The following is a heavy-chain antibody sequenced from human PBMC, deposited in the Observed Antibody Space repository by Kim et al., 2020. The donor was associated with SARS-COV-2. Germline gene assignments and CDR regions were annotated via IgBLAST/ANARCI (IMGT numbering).Heavy chain of an antibody. CDR2: INHSGST. Sequence: SETLSLTCAVYGGSFSGYYWSWIRQPPGKGLEWIGEINHSGSTNYNPSLKSRVTISVDTSKNQFSLKLSSVTAADTAVYYCARVVYSFDDYGDYVGLVDIWGQGTMVTVSS. CDR3: ARVVYSFDDYGDYVGLVDI. V-gene: IGHV4-34*01. CDR1: GGSFSGYY. D-gene: IGHD4-17*01. J-gene: IGHJ3*02.